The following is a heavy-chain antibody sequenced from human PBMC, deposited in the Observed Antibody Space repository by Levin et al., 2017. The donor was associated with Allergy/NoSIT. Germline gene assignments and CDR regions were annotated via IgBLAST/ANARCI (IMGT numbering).Heavy chain of an antibody. Sequence: GGSLRLSCKASGYTFTSYGISWVRQAPGQGLEWMGWISAYNGNTNYAQKFQGRVTMTRDTSISTAYMELSRLRSDDTAVYYCASLSLHYDSSGSFDPWGQGTLVTVSS. J-gene: IGHJ5*02. D-gene: IGHD3-22*01. V-gene: IGHV1-18*01. CDR3: ASLSLHYDSSGSFDP. CDR2: ISAYNGNT. CDR1: GYTFTSYG.